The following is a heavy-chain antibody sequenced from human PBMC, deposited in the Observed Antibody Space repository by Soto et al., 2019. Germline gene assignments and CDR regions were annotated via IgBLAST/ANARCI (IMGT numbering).Heavy chain of an antibody. CDR3: ARAEEQLVFSQVFAY. D-gene: IGHD6-6*01. CDR2: IYYSGST. Sequence: QVQLQESGPGLVKPSQTLSLTCAVSGGSVRSGSYYWSWIRQHPGKGLEWIGYIYYSGSTYYNPSLKSRVTISVDTSKDQFSLRLSSVSAADTAVYYCARAEEQLVFSQVFAYWGQGTLVTVSS. J-gene: IGHJ4*02. V-gene: IGHV4-31*11. CDR1: GGSVRSGSYY.